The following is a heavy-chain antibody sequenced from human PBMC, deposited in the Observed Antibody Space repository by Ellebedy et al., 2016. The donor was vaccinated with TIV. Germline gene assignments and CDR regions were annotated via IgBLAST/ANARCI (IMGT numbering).Heavy chain of an antibody. CDR2: IIPIFGTA. D-gene: IGHD2-15*01. CDR1: GGTFSSYA. Sequence: SVKVSXXASGGTFSSYAISWVRQAPGQGLEWMGGIIPIFGTANYAQKFQGRVTITADESTSTAYMELSSLRSEDTAVYYCARVRSFRYCSGGSCYKGTLGYWGQGTLVTVSS. J-gene: IGHJ4*02. CDR3: ARVRSFRYCSGGSCYKGTLGY. V-gene: IGHV1-69*13.